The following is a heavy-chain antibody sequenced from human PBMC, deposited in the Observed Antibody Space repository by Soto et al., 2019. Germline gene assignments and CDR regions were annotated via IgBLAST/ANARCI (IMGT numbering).Heavy chain of an antibody. CDR2: ISSNGGST. Sequence: GGSLRLSCSASGFTFSSYAMHWVRQAPGKGLEYVSAISSNGGSTYYADSVKGRFTISRDNSKNTLYLQMSSLRAEDTAVYYCAKGLSVIQEWIIDGHWGQGTQVTVSS. D-gene: IGHD5-18*01. V-gene: IGHV3-64D*06. CDR3: AKGLSVIQEWIIDGH. CDR1: GFTFSSYA. J-gene: IGHJ4*02.